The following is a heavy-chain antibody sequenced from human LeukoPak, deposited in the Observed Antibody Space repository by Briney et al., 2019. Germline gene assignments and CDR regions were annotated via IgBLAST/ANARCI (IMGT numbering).Heavy chain of an antibody. D-gene: IGHD1-7*01. CDR2: IYYSGST. V-gene: IGHV4-59*01. Sequence: PSETLSLTCTVSGGSISSYYWSWIRQPPGKGLEWIGYIYYSGSTNYNPSLKSRVTISVDTSKNQFSLKLSSVTAADTAVYYCARAPGLELRTTPPYFDYWGQGTLATVSS. CDR3: ARAPGLELRTTPPYFDY. J-gene: IGHJ4*02. CDR1: GGSISSYY.